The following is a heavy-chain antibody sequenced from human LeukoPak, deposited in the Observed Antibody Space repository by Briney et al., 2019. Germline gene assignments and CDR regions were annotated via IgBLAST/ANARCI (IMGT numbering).Heavy chain of an antibody. J-gene: IGHJ4*02. CDR3: ARSGTYYYGSGSYPSDTAMDPFDY. CDR1: GGTFISYA. V-gene: IGHV1-69*04. D-gene: IGHD3-10*01. Sequence: SVTVSCKASGGTFISYAISWVRQAPGQGLEWMGRIIPILGIANYAQKFQGRVTITADKSTSTAYMELSSLRSEDTAVYYCARSGTYYYGSGSYPSDTAMDPFDYWGQGTLVTVSS. CDR2: IIPILGIA.